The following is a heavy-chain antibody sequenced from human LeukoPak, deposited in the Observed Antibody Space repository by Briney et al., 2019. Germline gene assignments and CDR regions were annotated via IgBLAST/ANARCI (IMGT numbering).Heavy chain of an antibody. CDR2: ISGSSSIS. Sequence: GGSLRLSCAASGFTFSTYSMNWVRQAPGKGLEWLSYISGSSSISYYADSVKGRFTVSRDNAKNSLYLQVNSLRDEDTAVYYCARGGYSGSYFDYWGQGTLITVSS. V-gene: IGHV3-48*02. J-gene: IGHJ4*02. CDR3: ARGGYSGSYFDY. D-gene: IGHD1-26*01. CDR1: GFTFSTYS.